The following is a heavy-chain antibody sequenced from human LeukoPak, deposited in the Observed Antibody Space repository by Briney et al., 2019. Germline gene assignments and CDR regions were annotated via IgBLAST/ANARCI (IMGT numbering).Heavy chain of an antibody. J-gene: IGHJ4*02. CDR1: GGSISSYY. CDR2: IYYSGST. Sequence: PSETLSLTCTVSGGSISSYYWSWLRQPPGKGLEWIGYIYYSGSTNYNPSLKSRVTISVDTSKNQFSLKLSSVTAADTAVYYCARTGDGYAIDYWGQGTLVTVSS. CDR3: ARTGDGYAIDY. V-gene: IGHV4-59*01. D-gene: IGHD5-24*01.